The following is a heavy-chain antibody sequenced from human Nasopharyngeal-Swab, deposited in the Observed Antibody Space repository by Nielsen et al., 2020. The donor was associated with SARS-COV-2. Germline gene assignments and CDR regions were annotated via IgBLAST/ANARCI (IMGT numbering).Heavy chain of an antibody. J-gene: IGHJ4*02. V-gene: IGHV3-73*01. CDR3: TTDYYFDY. CDR2: IGDKDHNYAT. Sequence: GGSLRLSCAASGFTFSGSTIHWVRQAPGKGLEWLGRIGDKDHNYATTYGASVKGRFTISRDDSKNTAFLQMDSLKTEDTALYYCTTDYYFDYWGQGTLVTVSS. CDR1: GFTFSGST.